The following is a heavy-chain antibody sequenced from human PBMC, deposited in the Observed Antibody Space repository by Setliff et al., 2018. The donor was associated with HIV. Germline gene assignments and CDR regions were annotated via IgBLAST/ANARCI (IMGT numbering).Heavy chain of an antibody. CDR2: IYQSGST. CDR3: ARGSGRYYM. Sequence: PSETLSLTCSVSGGPITTSTYYWGWIRQPPGKGLEWIGNIYQSGSTNYNSSLKSRVTISVDTSKNQFSLKLSSVTAADTAVYYCARGSGRYYMWGQGTLVTVSS. D-gene: IGHD6-19*01. V-gene: IGHV4-39*07. J-gene: IGHJ4*02. CDR1: GGPITTSTYY.